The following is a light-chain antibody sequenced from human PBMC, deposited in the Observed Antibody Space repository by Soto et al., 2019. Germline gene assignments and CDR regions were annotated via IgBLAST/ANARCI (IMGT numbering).Light chain of an antibody. Sequence: QPVLTQPPSVSGAPGQRVTISCTGSSSNIGAGFDVHWYQQLPGTAPKLLIYDNNNRPSGVPDRFSGSKSGTSASLAITGLQAEDEGDYYCQAYDSSLSVSVFGGGTQLTVL. V-gene: IGLV1-40*01. CDR3: QAYDSSLSVSV. CDR2: DNN. J-gene: IGLJ2*01. CDR1: SSNIGAGFD.